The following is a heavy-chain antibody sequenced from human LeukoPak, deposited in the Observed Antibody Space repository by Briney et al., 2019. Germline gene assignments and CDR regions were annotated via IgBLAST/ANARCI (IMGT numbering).Heavy chain of an antibody. CDR2: INHRRST. Sequence: SETLSLTCAVYGGSFSGYYWSWIRQPPGKGLEWIGEINHRRSTNYNPSLKSRVTILVDTSKNQFSLKLSSVTAEDTAVYYCAKGGYGDHYYYYYYYMDVWGKGTTVTISS. J-gene: IGHJ6*03. D-gene: IGHD4-17*01. CDR3: AKGGYGDHYYYYYYYMDV. CDR1: GGSFSGYY. V-gene: IGHV4-34*01.